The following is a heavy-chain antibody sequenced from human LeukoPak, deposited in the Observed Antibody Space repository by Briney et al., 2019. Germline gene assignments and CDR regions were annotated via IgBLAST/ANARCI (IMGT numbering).Heavy chain of an antibody. V-gene: IGHV3-9*03. Sequence: GGSLRLSCAASGFTFSDYTMTWVRQAPGKGLEWVSGISWNSGSIGYADSVKGRFTISRDNAKNSLYLQMNSLRAEDMALYYCARARGSGSYLDYFDYWGQGTLVTVSS. CDR2: ISWNSGSI. D-gene: IGHD3-10*01. CDR1: GFTFSDYT. CDR3: ARARGSGSYLDYFDY. J-gene: IGHJ4*02.